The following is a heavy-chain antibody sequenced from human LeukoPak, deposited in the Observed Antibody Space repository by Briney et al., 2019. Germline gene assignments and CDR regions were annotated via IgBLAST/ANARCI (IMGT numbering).Heavy chain of an antibody. Sequence: GGSLRLSCAASGFTFSSHWMHWVRQAAGRGRVWVSRINSDGSSTSYADSVKGRFTISRDNAKNTLYLQMNSLRAEDTAVYYCARGAYYYDSSGHLTIDYWGQGTLVTVSS. CDR2: INSDGSST. CDR3: ARGAYYYDSSGHLTIDY. D-gene: IGHD3-22*01. J-gene: IGHJ4*02. CDR1: GFTFSSHW. V-gene: IGHV3-74*01.